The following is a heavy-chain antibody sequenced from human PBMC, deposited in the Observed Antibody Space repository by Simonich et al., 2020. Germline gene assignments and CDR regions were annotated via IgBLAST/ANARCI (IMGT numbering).Heavy chain of an antibody. J-gene: IGHJ5*02. V-gene: IGHV3-13*01. D-gene: IGHD1-26*01. CDR2: IGTAGDT. Sequence: EVQLVESGGGLVQPGGSLRLSCAASGFTFSSYDMHWVRQAPGKGLEGGPAIGTAGDTYYPGAVKCRFTISRENAKNALYLKMNSLRAGDTAVYYCARGGYSGSYNWFDPWGQGTLVTVSS. CDR3: ARGGYSGSYNWFDP. CDR1: GFTFSSYD.